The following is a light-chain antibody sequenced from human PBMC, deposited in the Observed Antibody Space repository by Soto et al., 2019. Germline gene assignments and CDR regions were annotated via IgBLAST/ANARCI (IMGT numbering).Light chain of an antibody. CDR3: QQTYTAPRT. Sequence: DIQMTQSPSSLSASVGDRVTITCRASQSITIYLTWYQQQPGKAPRLLIYGASTLQTGVPSRFSGSGSMTDFTLTISDLQPDDFATYYCQQTYTAPRTFGQGTKVDI. J-gene: IGKJ1*01. CDR1: QSITIY. CDR2: GAS. V-gene: IGKV1-39*01.